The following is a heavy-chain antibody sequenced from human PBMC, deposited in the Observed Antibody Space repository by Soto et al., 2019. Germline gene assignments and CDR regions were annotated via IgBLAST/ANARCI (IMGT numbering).Heavy chain of an antibody. CDR1: GFTFSSYA. D-gene: IGHD5-18*01. CDR3: ARDKWIQLWLPYYGIDV. V-gene: IGHV3-30-3*01. CDR2: ISYDGSNK. Sequence: QVQLVESGGGVVQPGRSLRLSCAASGFTFSSYAMHWVRQAPGKGLEWVAVISYDGSNKYYADSVKGRFTISRDYSKNTLYLQMNGLGAEETAVYYCARDKWIQLWLPYYGIDVWGQGTTVTVSS. J-gene: IGHJ6*02.